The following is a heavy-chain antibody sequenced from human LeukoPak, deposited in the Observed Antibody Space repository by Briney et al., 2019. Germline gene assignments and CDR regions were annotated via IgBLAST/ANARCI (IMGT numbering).Heavy chain of an antibody. J-gene: IGHJ4*02. V-gene: IGHV3-15*01. Sequence: PGGSLRLSCAASGFTFSNAWMSWVRQAPGKGLEWVGRIKSKTDGGTTDYAAPVKGRFTISRDDSKNTLYLQMNSLKTEDTAVYYCAKEGYYYDSSGYYPNRFDYWGQGTLVTVSS. CDR1: GFTFSNAW. CDR3: AKEGYYYDSSGYYPNRFDY. CDR2: IKSKTDGGTT. D-gene: IGHD3-22*01.